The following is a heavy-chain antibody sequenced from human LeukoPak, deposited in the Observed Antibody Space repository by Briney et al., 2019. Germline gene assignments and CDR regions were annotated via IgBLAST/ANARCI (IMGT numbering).Heavy chain of an antibody. J-gene: IGHJ3*02. D-gene: IGHD5-18*01. V-gene: IGHV3-21*01. CDR2: ISSSSSYI. CDR1: GFTFSSYS. CDR3: ARDTAMAGSSDAFDI. Sequence: GGSLRLSCAASGFTFSSYSMNWVRQAPGKGLEWVSSISSSSSYIYYADSVRGRFTISRDNAKNSLYLQMNSLRAEDTAVYYCARDTAMAGSSDAFDIWGQGTMVTVSS.